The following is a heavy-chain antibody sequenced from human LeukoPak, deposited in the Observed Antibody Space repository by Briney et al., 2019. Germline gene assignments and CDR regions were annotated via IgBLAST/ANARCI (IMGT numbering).Heavy chain of an antibody. J-gene: IGHJ4*02. CDR1: GFPFSSYA. CDR2: ISGSGGST. Sequence: GGSLRLSCVVSGFPFSSYAMSWVRQAPGKGLEWVSGISGSGGSTYYADSVKGRFTISRDNSKNTLYLQMNSLRAEDTAVYYCAVQWPPPSDDYWGQGTLVTVSS. CDR3: AVQWPPPSDDY. D-gene: IGHD6-19*01. V-gene: IGHV3-23*01.